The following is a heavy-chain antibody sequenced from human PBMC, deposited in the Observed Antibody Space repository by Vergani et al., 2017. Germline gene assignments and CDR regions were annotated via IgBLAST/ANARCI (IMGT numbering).Heavy chain of an antibody. CDR1: GFTFSSYD. CDR2: IGTAGDP. Sequence: EVQLVESGGGLVQPGGSLRLSCAASGFTFSSYDMHWVRQATGKGLEWVSAIGTAGDPYYPGSVKGRFTISRENAKNSLYLQMNSLRAGDTAVYYCARGGYCSSTSCPIGTYYYGMDVWGQGTTVTVSS. CDR3: ARGGYCSSTSCPIGTYYYGMDV. J-gene: IGHJ6*02. D-gene: IGHD2-2*01. V-gene: IGHV3-13*05.